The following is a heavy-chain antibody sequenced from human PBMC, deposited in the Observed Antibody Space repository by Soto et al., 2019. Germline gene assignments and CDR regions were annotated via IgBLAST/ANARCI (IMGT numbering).Heavy chain of an antibody. D-gene: IGHD3-9*01. J-gene: IGHJ4*02. CDR1: GDYINSDKYY. CDR2: IYYRGNT. Sequence: PSETLSLTCSASGDYINSDKYYWGWIRQPPGKGLEWIGSIYYRGNTYYNPSLQTRVTISLDKSKSQFSLKLNSVTAADSAVYFCARLEGLAKISYYFAFWGQGALVTVSS. V-gene: IGHV4-39*01. CDR3: ARLEGLAKISYYFAF.